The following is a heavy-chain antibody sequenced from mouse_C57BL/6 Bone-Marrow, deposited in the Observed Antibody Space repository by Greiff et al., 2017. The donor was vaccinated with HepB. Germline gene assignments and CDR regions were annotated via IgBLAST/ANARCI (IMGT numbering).Heavy chain of an antibody. CDR2: FYPGSGSI. Sequence: QVQLKQSGAELVKPGASVKLSCKASGYTFTEYTIHWVKQRSGQGLEWIGWFYPGSGSIKYNEKFKDKATLTADKSSSTVYMELSRLTSEDSAVYLCARHEEKGLRLRRGYFDVWGTGTTVTVSS. CDR1: GYTFTEYT. J-gene: IGHJ1*03. CDR3: ARHEEKGLRLRRGYFDV. V-gene: IGHV1-62-2*01. D-gene: IGHD2-2*01.